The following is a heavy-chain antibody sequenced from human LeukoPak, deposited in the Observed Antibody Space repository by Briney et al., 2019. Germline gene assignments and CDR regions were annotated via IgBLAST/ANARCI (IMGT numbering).Heavy chain of an antibody. Sequence: GRSLRLSCAASGFTFSTSGMHWVRQAPGKGLEWVAVIWYDGSNKHYAESVKGRFSISRDNSKSTLYLQMNSLRAEDTAVYYCARARGVSTGYRPIDYWGQGTLVTVSS. CDR2: IWYDGSNK. D-gene: IGHD3-22*01. CDR1: GFTFSTSG. V-gene: IGHV3-33*01. J-gene: IGHJ4*02. CDR3: ARARGVSTGYRPIDY.